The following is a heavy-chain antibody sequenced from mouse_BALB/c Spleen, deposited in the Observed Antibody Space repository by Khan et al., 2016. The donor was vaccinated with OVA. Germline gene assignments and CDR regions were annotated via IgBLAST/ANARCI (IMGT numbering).Heavy chain of an antibody. CDR3: ARRGLRWDFDY. V-gene: IGHV1-7*01. CDR2: INPSTGYT. D-gene: IGHD1-1*01. J-gene: IGHJ2*01. CDR1: GYTFINYW. Sequence: VQLQESGAELAKPGASVKMSCKASGYTFINYWMPWVKQRPGQGLEWIGYINPSTGYTEYNQKFKDKATLTADKSSSTAYMQLSSLTSEDSAVYYCARRGLRWDFDYWGQGTTLTVSS.